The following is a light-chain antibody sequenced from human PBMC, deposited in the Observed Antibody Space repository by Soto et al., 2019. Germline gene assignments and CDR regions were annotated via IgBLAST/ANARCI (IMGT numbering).Light chain of an antibody. V-gene: IGLV2-23*02. CDR3: CSYAGSSTLYV. Sequence: CALTKPASVYGSPGESITISCTGTSSDVGSYNLVSWYQQHPGKAPKLMIYEVSQRPSGVSNRFSGSKSGNTASLTISGLQAEDEADYYCCSYAGSSTLYVFGTGTKVTVL. CDR1: SSDVGSYNL. J-gene: IGLJ1*01. CDR2: EVS.